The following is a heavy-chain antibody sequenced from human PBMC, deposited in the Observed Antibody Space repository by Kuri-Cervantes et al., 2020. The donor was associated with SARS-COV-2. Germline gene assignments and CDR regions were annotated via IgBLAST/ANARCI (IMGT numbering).Heavy chain of an antibody. V-gene: IGHV3-30*04. Sequence: GGSLRLSCAASGFTFSSYAMHWVRQAPGKGLEWVAVISYDGSNKYYADSVKGRFTISRDNSKNTLYLQMNSLRAEDTAVYYCAKVANYYDSSGYDYWGQGTLVTVSS. CDR3: AKVANYYDSSGYDY. J-gene: IGHJ4*02. D-gene: IGHD3-22*01. CDR2: ISYDGSNK. CDR1: GFTFSSYA.